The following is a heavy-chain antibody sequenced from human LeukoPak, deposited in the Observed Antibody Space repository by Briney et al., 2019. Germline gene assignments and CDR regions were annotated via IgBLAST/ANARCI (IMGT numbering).Heavy chain of an antibody. Sequence: SKTLSLTCAVYGGSFSGYYWSWIRQPPGKGLEWIGEIKHSGSTNYNPSLKSRVTISVDTSKNQFSLKLSSVTAADTAVYYCVREGTYYYDSSGYYSGAFDIWGQGTMVTVSS. CDR3: VREGTYYYDSSGYYSGAFDI. D-gene: IGHD3-22*01. CDR1: GGSFSGYY. V-gene: IGHV4-34*01. CDR2: IKHSGST. J-gene: IGHJ3*02.